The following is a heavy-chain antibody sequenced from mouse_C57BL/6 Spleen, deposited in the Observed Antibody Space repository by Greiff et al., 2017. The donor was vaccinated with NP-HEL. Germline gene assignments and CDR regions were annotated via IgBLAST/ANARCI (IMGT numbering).Heavy chain of an antibody. CDR3: ARFYGNYYAMDY. CDR2: IYPGDGDT. J-gene: IGHJ4*01. CDR1: GYAFSSYW. V-gene: IGHV1-80*01. D-gene: IGHD2-1*01. Sequence: VQLQQSGAELVKPGASVKISCKASGYAFSSYWMNWVKQRPGKGLEWIGQIYPGDGDTNYNGKFKGKATLTADKSSSTAYMQLSSLTSEDSTVYFCARFYGNYYAMDYWGQGTSVTVSS.